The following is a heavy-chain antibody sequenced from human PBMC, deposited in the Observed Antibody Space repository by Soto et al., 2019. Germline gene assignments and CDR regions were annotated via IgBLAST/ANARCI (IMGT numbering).Heavy chain of an antibody. V-gene: IGHV3-30*12. D-gene: IGHD6-19*01. Sequence: GESLKISCAASGFTFTTYAMNWVRQAPGQGLEWVAMVSSDGTNKNYADSVKGRFTVSRDNSKNTLWLQMDSLRAEDTAVYYCARDPDGGQWLFNYWGQGSLVTVSS. CDR2: VSSDGTNK. J-gene: IGHJ4*02. CDR1: GFTFTTYA. CDR3: ARDPDGGQWLFNY.